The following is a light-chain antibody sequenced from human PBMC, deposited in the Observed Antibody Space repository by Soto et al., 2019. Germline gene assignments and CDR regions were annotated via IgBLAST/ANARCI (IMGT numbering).Light chain of an antibody. CDR3: QSYDSSLSGYV. V-gene: IGLV1-40*01. Sequence: QSGLTQPPSVSVAPGQRVTISCTGSSSNIGAGYDVHWYQQLPGTAPKLLIYGNSNRPSGVPDRFSGSKSGTSASLAITGLQAEDEADYYCQSYDSSLSGYVFGTGTKVTVL. J-gene: IGLJ1*01. CDR2: GNS. CDR1: SSNIGAGYD.